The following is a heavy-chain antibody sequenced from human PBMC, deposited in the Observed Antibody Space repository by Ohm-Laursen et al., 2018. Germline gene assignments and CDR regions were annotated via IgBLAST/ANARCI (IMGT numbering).Heavy chain of an antibody. D-gene: IGHD6-25*01. CDR1: GGSISSYY. CDR3: ARQRYYFDY. J-gene: IGHJ4*02. CDR2: IYYSGST. Sequence: SETLSLTCTVSGGSISSYYWSWIRQPPGKGREGIGYIYYSGSTNYNPSLKSRVTISVDTSKNQFPLKLSYVTAADTAVYYCARQRYYFDYWGQGTLVTVSS. V-gene: IGHV4-59*01.